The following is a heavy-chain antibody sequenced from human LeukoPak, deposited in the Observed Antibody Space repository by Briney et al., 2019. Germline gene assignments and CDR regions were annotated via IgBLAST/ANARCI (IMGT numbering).Heavy chain of an antibody. V-gene: IGHV3-74*01. D-gene: IGHD1-14*01. CDR1: TFTLGSYW. CDR2: MNNDGSGT. Sequence: PGGSLRVSCTSSTFTLGSYWMHWVRQVPGGGLMWVARMNNDGSGTNYADSVKGRFTISRDNAKNSLYLQMNSLRAEDTAVYYCARGVPDDYWGQGTLVTVSS. CDR3: ARGVPDDY. J-gene: IGHJ4*02.